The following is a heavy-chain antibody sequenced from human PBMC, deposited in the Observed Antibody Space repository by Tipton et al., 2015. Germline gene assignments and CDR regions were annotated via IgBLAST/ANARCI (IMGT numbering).Heavy chain of an antibody. J-gene: IGHJ6*02. CDR3: ARDGTAHVLNGLDV. Sequence: SLRLSCAAPGLIFRSYAMHWVRQAPGKGLEWVALIWYDGSHQYYADSVKGRFTISRDNSRNTLYLQMNSLRAEDTAVYYCARDGTAHVLNGLDVWGQGTTVTVSS. CDR1: GLIFRSYA. D-gene: IGHD1-26*01. V-gene: IGHV3-33*01. CDR2: IWYDGSHQ.